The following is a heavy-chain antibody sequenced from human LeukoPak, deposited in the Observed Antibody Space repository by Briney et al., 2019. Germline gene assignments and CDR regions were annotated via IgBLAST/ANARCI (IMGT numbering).Heavy chain of an antibody. CDR3: ARDTPPKNWFDP. J-gene: IGHJ5*02. CDR1: GYTFTSYY. CDR2: INPSGGST. V-gene: IGHV1-46*01. Sequence: GASVKVSCKASGYTFTSYYMHWVRQAPGQGLEWMGIINPSGGSTSYAQKFQGRVTMTRDTSTSTVYMELSSLRSEDPAVYYCARDTPPKNWFDPWGQGTLVTVSS.